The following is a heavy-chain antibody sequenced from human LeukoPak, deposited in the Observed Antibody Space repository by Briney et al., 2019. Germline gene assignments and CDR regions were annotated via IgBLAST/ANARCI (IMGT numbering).Heavy chain of an antibody. J-gene: IGHJ4*02. D-gene: IGHD6-13*01. CDR2: ISYDGSNK. Sequence: GGSLRLSCAVSGFTFSSYAMHWVRQAPGKGLEWVAVISYDGSNKYYADSVKGRFTISRDNSKNTLYLQMNSLRAEDTAVYYCARGLYEYSSSWQGNFDYWGQGTLVTVSS. CDR3: ARGLYEYSSSWQGNFDY. CDR1: GFTFSSYA. V-gene: IGHV3-30*14.